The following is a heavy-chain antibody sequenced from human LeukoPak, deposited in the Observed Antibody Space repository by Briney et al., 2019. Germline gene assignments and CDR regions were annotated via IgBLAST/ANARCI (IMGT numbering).Heavy chain of an antibody. CDR2: INPNSGGT. CDR1: GYTFTGYY. D-gene: IGHD3-16*01. Sequence: ASVKVSCKASGYTFTGYYMHWVRQAPGQGLEWMGWINPNSGGTNYAQKFQGRVTMTRDTSISTAYMELSRLRSDDTAVYYCARDGGLRTWAFDIWGQGTMVTVSS. V-gene: IGHV1-2*02. J-gene: IGHJ3*02. CDR3: ARDGGLRTWAFDI.